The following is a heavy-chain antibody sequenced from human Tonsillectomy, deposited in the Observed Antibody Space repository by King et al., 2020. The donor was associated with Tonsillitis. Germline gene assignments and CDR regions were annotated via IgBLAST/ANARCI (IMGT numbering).Heavy chain of an antibody. CDR1: GGSISSYY. D-gene: IGHD5-18*01. CDR2: IYYSGST. Sequence: QLQESGPGLVKPSETLSLTCTVSGGSISSYYWSWIRQPPGKGLEWIGYIYYSGSTNYNPSLKSRVTISVDTSKNQFSLKLSSVTAADTAVYYCAIRGYSYGSDAFDIWAKVQWSPSLQ. J-gene: IGHJ3*02. CDR3: AIRGYSYGSDAFDI. V-gene: IGHV4-59*01.